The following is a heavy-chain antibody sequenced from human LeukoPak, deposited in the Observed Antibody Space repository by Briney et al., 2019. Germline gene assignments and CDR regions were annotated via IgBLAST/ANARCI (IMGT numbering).Heavy chain of an antibody. J-gene: IGHJ4*02. Sequence: GGSLRLSCAASGFTLSNYAMHWVRQPAGEDLEWVSALGTAGDTFYPGSVKGRFTISRDNAKKSLFLQMNSLRAEDTAVYYCARQNTPHGNFDYWGQGTLVTVSS. CDR2: LGTAGDT. V-gene: IGHV3-13*01. CDR3: ARQNTPHGNFDY. D-gene: IGHD5-24*01. CDR1: GFTLSNYA.